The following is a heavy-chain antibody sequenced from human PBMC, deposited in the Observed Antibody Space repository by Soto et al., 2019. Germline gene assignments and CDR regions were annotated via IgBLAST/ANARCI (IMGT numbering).Heavy chain of an antibody. CDR2: IWYDGSNK. J-gene: IGHJ4*02. D-gene: IGHD6-13*01. V-gene: IGHV3-33*01. CDR3: ACLHRSIAANY. Sequence: QVQLVESGGGVVQPGRSLRLSCAASGFTFSNYAMHWVRQAPGKGLEWVAVIWYDGSNKYYADTVKGRFTLSRDNSKNEPDLQLNSLRAEDKAVDYCACLHRSIAANYTGQGTPVTV. CDR1: GFTFSNYA.